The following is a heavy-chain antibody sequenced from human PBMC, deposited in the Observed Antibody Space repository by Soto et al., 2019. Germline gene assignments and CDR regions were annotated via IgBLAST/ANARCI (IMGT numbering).Heavy chain of an antibody. J-gene: IGHJ4*02. Sequence: QVQLVESGGGVVQPGRSLRLSCAASGFTFSSYGMHWVRQAPGKGLEWVAVIWYDGSNKYYADSVKGQFTISRDNSKNSLYRKKTSLGAGEIAVYYGATSTGIAPAGTFPMDWGQGTLVTVSS. CDR1: GFTFSSYG. D-gene: IGHD6-13*01. CDR3: ATSTGIAPAGTFPMD. CDR2: IWYDGSNK. V-gene: IGHV3-33*01.